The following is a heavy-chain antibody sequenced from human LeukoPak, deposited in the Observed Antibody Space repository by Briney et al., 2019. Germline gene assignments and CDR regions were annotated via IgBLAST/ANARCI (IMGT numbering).Heavy chain of an antibody. CDR1: GGSISSADYF. J-gene: IGHJ4*02. Sequence: SETLSLTCTVSGGSISSADYFWSWIRQPPGKGLEWIGCIYYSGNTYYDPSLKSRITISLDTSKNQFSLNLSSVTAADTAVYYCARRDYTGSWVDYWGQGTLVTVSS. CDR2: IYYSGNT. V-gene: IGHV4-30-4*01. CDR3: ARRDYTGSWVDY. D-gene: IGHD4-11*01.